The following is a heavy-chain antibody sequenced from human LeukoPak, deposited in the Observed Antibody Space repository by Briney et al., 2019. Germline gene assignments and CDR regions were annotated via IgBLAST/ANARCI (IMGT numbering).Heavy chain of an antibody. Sequence: GESRKISCKGSGYSFTNYWIGWVRQMPGKGLEWMGIIYPGDSNTRYSPSFQGQVTISADKSISTAYLQWSSLMASDSAMYYCARRDGPYSYDSSGYFDYWGQGTLVTVSS. CDR2: IYPGDSNT. CDR3: ARRDGPYSYDSSGYFDY. CDR1: GYSFTNYW. D-gene: IGHD3-22*01. J-gene: IGHJ4*02. V-gene: IGHV5-51*01.